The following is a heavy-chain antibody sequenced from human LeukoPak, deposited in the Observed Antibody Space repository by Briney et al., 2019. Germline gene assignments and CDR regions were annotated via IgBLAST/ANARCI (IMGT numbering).Heavy chain of an antibody. Sequence: ASVKVSCKASGYTFTSYAMHWVRQAPGQRLEWMGWINAGNGNTKYSQKFQGRVTITRDTSASTAYMELSSLRSDDTAVYYCASVGYYDFWSGYSRDAFDMWGQGTMVTVSS. CDR2: INAGNGNT. J-gene: IGHJ3*02. V-gene: IGHV1-3*01. CDR3: ASVGYYDFWSGYSRDAFDM. D-gene: IGHD3-3*01. CDR1: GYTFTSYA.